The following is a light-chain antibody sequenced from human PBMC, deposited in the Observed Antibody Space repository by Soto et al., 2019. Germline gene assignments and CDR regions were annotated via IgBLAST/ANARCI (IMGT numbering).Light chain of an antibody. CDR1: SSDVGGYNY. CDR3: SSYTSSSTLYV. Sequence: QSALTQPASVSGSPGQSITISCTGTSSDVGGYNYVSWYQQRPGKAPKLMIYDVSNRHSGVSNRFSGSKSGNTASLTISGLQAEDEADYYCSSYTSSSTLYVFGTGTKVTVL. CDR2: DVS. J-gene: IGLJ1*01. V-gene: IGLV2-14*01.